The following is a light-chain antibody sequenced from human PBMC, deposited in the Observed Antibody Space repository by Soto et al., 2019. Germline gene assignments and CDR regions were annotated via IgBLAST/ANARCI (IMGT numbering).Light chain of an antibody. J-gene: IGKJ5*01. CDR2: GAP. V-gene: IGKV3-20*01. Sequence: ETVLTQSPGTLSLSPGEGATLSCRATQAVYSSLSAWYQQKPGQAPRLLIYGAPSRATGIPDRCSGSGSGTVFTLSISRLEVEDFALYHCQQYGKAPITFGQGTRLEIK. CDR3: QQYGKAPIT. CDR1: QAVYSSL.